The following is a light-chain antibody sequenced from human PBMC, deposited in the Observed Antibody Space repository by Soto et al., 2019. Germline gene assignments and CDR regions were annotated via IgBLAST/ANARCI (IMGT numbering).Light chain of an antibody. Sequence: QSALTQPASGSGSPGQSITISCTGTSSDIGAFTFVSWYQQHPGKVPKLMIFDVNRRPSGVSDRFSGSKSGNTASLTISGLQAEDEGDYYCSSYTSSSTHVFGSGTKVTVL. CDR3: SSYTSSSTHV. V-gene: IGLV2-14*03. J-gene: IGLJ1*01. CDR2: DVN. CDR1: SSDIGAFTF.